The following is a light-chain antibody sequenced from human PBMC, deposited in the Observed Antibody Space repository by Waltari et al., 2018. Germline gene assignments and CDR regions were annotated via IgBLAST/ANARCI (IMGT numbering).Light chain of an antibody. CDR3: QQYNNWPPWT. CDR2: GAS. CDR1: QSVSSN. Sequence: EIVMTQSPATLSVSSGERATLPCRASQSVSSNLAWYQPKPGQAPRLLIYGASTRATGIPARFSGSGSGTEFTLTISSLQSEDFAVYYCQQYNNWPPWTFGQGTKVEIK. J-gene: IGKJ1*01. V-gene: IGKV3-15*01.